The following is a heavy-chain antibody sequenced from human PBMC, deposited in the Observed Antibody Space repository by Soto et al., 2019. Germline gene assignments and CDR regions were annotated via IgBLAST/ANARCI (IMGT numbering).Heavy chain of an antibody. CDR3: ARDGGYDVLTGHYILLYYLDN. CDR1: RYTFTTYS. Sequence: ASVKVSCQASRYTFTTYSMHWVRQTPGHGLEWMGVINPSGGRTSYAQEFQGRVTMTRDTSTSTVHMELSNLRSEDTAVYFCARDGGYDVLTGHYILLYYLDNWGLGTLVTVSS. D-gene: IGHD3-9*01. V-gene: IGHV1-46*01. CDR2: INPSGGRT. J-gene: IGHJ4*02.